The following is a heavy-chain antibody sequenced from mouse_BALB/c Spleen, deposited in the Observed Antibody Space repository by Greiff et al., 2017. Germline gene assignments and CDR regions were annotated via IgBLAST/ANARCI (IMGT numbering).Heavy chain of an antibody. J-gene: IGHJ4*01. CDR2: ISSGSSTI. CDR1: GFTFSSFG. Sequence: DVMLVESGGGLVQPGGSRKLSCAASGFTFSSFGMHWVRQAPEKGLEWVAYISSGSSTIYYADTVKGRFTISRDNPKNTLFLQMTSLRSEDTAMYYCARDPYDYSYAMDYWGQGTSVTVSS. CDR3: ARDPYDYSYAMDY. D-gene: IGHD2-4*01. V-gene: IGHV5-17*02.